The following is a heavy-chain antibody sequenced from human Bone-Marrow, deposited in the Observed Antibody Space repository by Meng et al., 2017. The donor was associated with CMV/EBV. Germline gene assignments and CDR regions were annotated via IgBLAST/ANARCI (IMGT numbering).Heavy chain of an antibody. D-gene: IGHD2-8*01. CDR3: AREGFLDIVLMVYAPVYFDY. Sequence: GESLKISCAASGFTFSSYSMNWVRQAPGKGLEWVSSISSSSSYIYYADSVKGRFTISRDNAKNSLYLQMNSLRAEDTAVYYCAREGFLDIVLMVYAPVYFDYWGPGTLVTGSS. V-gene: IGHV3-21*01. CDR2: ISSSSSYI. CDR1: GFTFSSYS. J-gene: IGHJ4*02.